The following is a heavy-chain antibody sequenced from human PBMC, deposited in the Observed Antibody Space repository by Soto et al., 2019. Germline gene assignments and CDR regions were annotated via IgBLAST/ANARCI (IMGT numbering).Heavy chain of an antibody. CDR1: GYTFTAHY. CDR3: VTTTVHFAPPAYLDS. Sequence: ASVKVSCKASGYTFTAHYIHWVRQAPGQGLQWMGWINPNSGGTNFAQKFQGRVTMTRDMSISTVYLQLTRLRPDDSAMYYCVTTTVHFAPPAYLDSWGQGTMVTVSS. J-gene: IGHJ4*02. D-gene: IGHD1-1*01. CDR2: INPNSGGT. V-gene: IGHV1-2*02.